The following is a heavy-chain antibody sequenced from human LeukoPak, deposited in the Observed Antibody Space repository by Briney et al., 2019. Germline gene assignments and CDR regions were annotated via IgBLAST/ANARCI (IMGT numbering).Heavy chain of an antibody. D-gene: IGHD6-19*01. CDR1: GGSISSGGYY. CDR2: IYYSGST. CDR3: ARVIAVAGNGPISWFGP. Sequence: SETLSLTCTVSGGSISSGGYYWSWIRQHPGKGLAWIGYIYYSGSTYYNPSLKSRVTISVDTSKNQFSLKLSSVTAADTAVYYCARVIAVAGNGPISWFGPWGQGTLVTVSS. J-gene: IGHJ5*02. V-gene: IGHV4-31*03.